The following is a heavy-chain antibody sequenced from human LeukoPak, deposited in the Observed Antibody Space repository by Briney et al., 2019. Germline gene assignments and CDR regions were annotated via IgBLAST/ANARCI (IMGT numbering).Heavy chain of an antibody. CDR1: SYTFTSYG. J-gene: IGHJ6*03. V-gene: IGHV1-18*01. Sequence: EASMKVSCKASSYTFTSYGISWVRQAPGQGLEWMGWIIAYNGNTNYAQKLQGRVTMTTDTSTSTAYMELRSLRSDDTAVYYCARETRGQQLRYYYYYMDVWGKGTTVTVSS. CDR2: IIAYNGNT. D-gene: IGHD6-13*01. CDR3: ARETRGQQLRYYYYYMDV.